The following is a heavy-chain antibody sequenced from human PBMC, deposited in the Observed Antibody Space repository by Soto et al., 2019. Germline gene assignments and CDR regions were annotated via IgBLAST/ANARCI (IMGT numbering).Heavy chain of an antibody. Sequence: KSSETLSLTCAVYGGSFSGYYWSWIRQPPGKGLDWIGEINHSGSTNYNPSLESRVTISVDTSKNQFSLKLSSVTAADTAVYYCASGGQTIIPKDWGQGTLVTVSS. CDR3: ASGGQTIIPKD. V-gene: IGHV4-34*01. D-gene: IGHD3-9*01. CDR1: GGSFSGYY. J-gene: IGHJ4*02. CDR2: INHSGST.